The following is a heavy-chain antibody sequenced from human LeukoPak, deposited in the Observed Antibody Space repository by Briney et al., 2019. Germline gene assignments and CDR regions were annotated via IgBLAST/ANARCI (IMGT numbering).Heavy chain of an antibody. CDR3: TTDATRARYSSSWLDAFDI. J-gene: IGHJ3*02. CDR2: IKSKTDGGTT. D-gene: IGHD6-13*01. V-gene: IGHV3-15*01. Sequence: PGGSLRLSCAASGFTFSNAWMSWVPQAPGKGRECGGRIKSKTDGGTTDYAAPVNARFTISRDDSKNTLYLQMNSLKTEDTAVYYCTTDATRARYSSSWLDAFDIWGQGTMVTVSS. CDR1: GFTFSNAW.